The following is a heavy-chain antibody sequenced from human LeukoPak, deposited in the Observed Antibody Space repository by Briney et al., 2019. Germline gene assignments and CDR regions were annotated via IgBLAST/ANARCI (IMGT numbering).Heavy chain of an antibody. CDR2: INPNSGGT. CDR3: ARGLVGIAVAGTNEDY. V-gene: IGHV1-2*06. J-gene: IGHJ4*02. Sequence: ASVKVSCKASGYTLTDYYMHWVRQAPGQGLEWMGRINPNSGGTNYAQKFQGRVTMTRDTSISTAYMELSRLRSDDTAVYYCARGLVGIAVAGTNEDYWGQGTLVTVSS. CDR1: GYTLTDYY. D-gene: IGHD6-19*01.